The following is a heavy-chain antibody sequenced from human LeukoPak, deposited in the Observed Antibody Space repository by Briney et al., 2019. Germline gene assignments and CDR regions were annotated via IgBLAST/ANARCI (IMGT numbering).Heavy chain of an antibody. CDR2: LYRDGSA. CDR3: AKIWDY. J-gene: IGHJ4*02. Sequence: GGSLRLSCAASGVSVRGNYMSWVRQAPGKGLEWVSVLYRDGSAFYADSVKGRFSISRDISKNTLYLQMNNLRAEDTAVYYCAKIWDYWGQGTLVTVSS. V-gene: IGHV3-66*01. CDR1: GVSVRGNY.